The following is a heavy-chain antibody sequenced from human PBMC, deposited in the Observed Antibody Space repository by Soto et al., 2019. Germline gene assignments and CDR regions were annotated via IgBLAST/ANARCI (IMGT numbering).Heavy chain of an antibody. V-gene: IGHV5-51*01. D-gene: IGHD2-21*02. CDR3: ARGSQLAYCGGDCYPDY. CDR2: IYPGDSDT. CDR1: GYSFTSYW. Sequence: PGESLKISCKGSGYSFTSYWIGWVRQMPGKGLEWMGIIYPGDSDTRYSPSFQGQVTISADKSISTAYLQWSSLKASDTAMYYCARGSQLAYCGGDCYPDYWGQGTLVTVSS. J-gene: IGHJ4*02.